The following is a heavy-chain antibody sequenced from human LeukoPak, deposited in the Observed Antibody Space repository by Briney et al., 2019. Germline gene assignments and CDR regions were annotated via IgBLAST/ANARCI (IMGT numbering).Heavy chain of an antibody. CDR3: ASQRYNWNDDDAYDI. CDR1: GYSFTSHW. V-gene: IGHV5-51*01. J-gene: IGHJ3*02. D-gene: IGHD1-1*01. Sequence: GESLKISCKGSGYSFTSHWIGWVRQMPGKGLEWMGIIYPGDSDTRYSPSFQGQVTISADKSISTAYLQWSSLKASDTAMYYCASQRYNWNDDDAYDIWGQGTMVTVSS. CDR2: IYPGDSDT.